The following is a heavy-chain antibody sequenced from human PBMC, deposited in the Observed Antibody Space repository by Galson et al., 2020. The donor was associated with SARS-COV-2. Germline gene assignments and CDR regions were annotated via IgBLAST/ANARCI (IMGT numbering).Heavy chain of an antibody. CDR3: AKEPDILTGYYGFDY. V-gene: IGHV3-23*01. Sequence: GGSLRLSCAASGFTFSSYAMSWVRQAPGKGLEWVSAIRGSGGSTYYADSVKGRFTISRDNSKNTLYLQMNSLRAEDTAVYYCAKEPDILTGYYGFDYWGQGTLVTVSS. CDR2: IRGSGGST. J-gene: IGHJ4*02. CDR1: GFTFSSYA. D-gene: IGHD3-9*01.